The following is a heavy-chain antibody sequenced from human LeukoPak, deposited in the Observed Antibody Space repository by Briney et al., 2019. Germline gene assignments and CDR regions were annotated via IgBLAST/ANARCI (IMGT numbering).Heavy chain of an antibody. J-gene: IGHJ4*02. Sequence: GGSLRLSCAASGFTFSSYAMSWVRQAPGKGLEWVSAISGSGGSTYYADSVKGRFTISRDNSKNTLYLQMNSLRAEDTAVYYCANYQGYQLPRLSFDYWGQGTLVTVSS. V-gene: IGHV3-23*01. D-gene: IGHD2-2*01. CDR2: ISGSGGST. CDR1: GFTFSSYA. CDR3: ANYQGYQLPRLSFDY.